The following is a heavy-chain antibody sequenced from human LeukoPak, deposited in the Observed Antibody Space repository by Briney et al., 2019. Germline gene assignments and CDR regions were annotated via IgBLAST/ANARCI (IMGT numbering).Heavy chain of an antibody. D-gene: IGHD2-15*01. J-gene: IGHJ6*02. CDR3: ARDEGIGGAPYYYYYYGMDV. V-gene: IGHV1-2*04. CDR1: GYTFTGYY. CDR2: INPNSGDT. Sequence: ASVKVSCKASGYTFTGYYMDWVRQAPGQGLEWMGWINPNSGDTNYAQKFQGWVTMTRDTSISTAYMELSRLTSDDTAVYYCARDEGIGGAPYYYYYYGMDVWGQGTTVTVSS.